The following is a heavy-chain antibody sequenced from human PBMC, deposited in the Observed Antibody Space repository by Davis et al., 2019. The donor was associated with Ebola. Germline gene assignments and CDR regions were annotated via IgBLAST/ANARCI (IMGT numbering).Heavy chain of an antibody. CDR2: IYSGGTT. J-gene: IGHJ6*02. CDR1: GFTVSTNY. V-gene: IGHV3-53*01. Sequence: GESLKISCEVSGFTVSTNYMSWVRQAPGKGLEWVSVIYSGGTTYYADSVKGRFIISRDTSKNILYLQMSTLRAEDTAVYYCARIQQLGGGMDVWGQGTTVTVSS. D-gene: IGHD6-13*01. CDR3: ARIQQLGGGMDV.